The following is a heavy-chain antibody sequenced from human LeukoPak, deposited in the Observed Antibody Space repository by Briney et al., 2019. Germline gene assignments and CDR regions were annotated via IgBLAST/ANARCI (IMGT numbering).Heavy chain of an antibody. CDR1: GGSISSYY. CDR2: IYYSGST. D-gene: IGHD3-22*01. V-gene: IGHV4-59*01. J-gene: IGHJ3*02. Sequence: SETLSLSCTVSGGSISSYYWSWIRQPPGKGLEWIGYIYYSGSTNYNPSLKSRVTISVDTSKNQFSLKLSSVTAADTAVYYCARDRRYYYDSSGYDAFDIWGQGTMVTVSS. CDR3: ARDRRYYYDSSGYDAFDI.